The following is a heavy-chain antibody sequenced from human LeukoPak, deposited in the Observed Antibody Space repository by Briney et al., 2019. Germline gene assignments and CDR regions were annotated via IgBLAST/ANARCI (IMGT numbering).Heavy chain of an antibody. Sequence: GGSLKLSCAASGFTFSGSAMHWVRQASGEGLEWVGRIRSKANSYATAYAASVEGRFTISRDDSKNTAYLQMNSLKTEDTAVYYCTGQYYYDSSGYYRKASAYYYYMDVWGKGTTVTVSS. CDR1: GFTFSGSA. CDR2: IRSKANSYAT. D-gene: IGHD3-22*01. V-gene: IGHV3-73*01. CDR3: TGQYYYDSSGYYRKASAYYYYMDV. J-gene: IGHJ6*03.